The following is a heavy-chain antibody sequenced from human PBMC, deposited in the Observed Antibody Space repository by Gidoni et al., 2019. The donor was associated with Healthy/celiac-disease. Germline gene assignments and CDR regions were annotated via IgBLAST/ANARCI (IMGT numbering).Heavy chain of an antibody. CDR1: GFTFSSYA. J-gene: IGHJ3*02. V-gene: IGHV3-23*01. CDR2: ISGVGGSK. Sequence: EVQLLESGGGLVQPGGSLRLYCAASGFTFSSYAMIWVHQAPGKGLEWVSAISGVGGSKYYADSVKGRFTISRDNSKNTLYLQMNSLRAEDTAVYYCAKPVYGSGSLGAFDIWGQGTMVTVSS. D-gene: IGHD3-10*01. CDR3: AKPVYGSGSLGAFDI.